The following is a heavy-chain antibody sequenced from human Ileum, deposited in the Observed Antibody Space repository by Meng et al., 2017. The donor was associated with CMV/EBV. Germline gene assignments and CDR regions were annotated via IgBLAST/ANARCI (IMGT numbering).Heavy chain of an antibody. CDR3: ARAEADTGNFEY. Sequence: VQLQTSGPGLVKPLATLSITATVTVGSISYYYWSWIRQSADKGLEWIGLISSSGSINYNPSLESRLTLSVDTSKKQLSLKLSSVTAADTAVYYCARAEADTGNFEYWGQGTLVTVSS. J-gene: IGHJ4*02. CDR2: ISSSGSI. V-gene: IGHV4-4*07. CDR1: VGSISYYY. D-gene: IGHD6-19*01.